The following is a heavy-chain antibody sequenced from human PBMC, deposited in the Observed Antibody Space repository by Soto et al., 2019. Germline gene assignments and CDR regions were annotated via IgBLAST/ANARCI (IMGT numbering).Heavy chain of an antibody. CDR2: IKKDGSEK. Sequence: EVQLVESGGGLVQPGGSLRLSCAASGFTFSSYWMSWVRQAPGKGLEWVANIKKDGSEKYYVDSVKGRFTISRDNAKNSLYLQMNSLRAEDTAVYYCARDPVVGATTRVYYYYYGMDVWGQGTTVTVSS. CDR3: ARDPVVGATTRVYYYYYGMDV. J-gene: IGHJ6*02. D-gene: IGHD1-26*01. CDR1: GFTFSSYW. V-gene: IGHV3-7*05.